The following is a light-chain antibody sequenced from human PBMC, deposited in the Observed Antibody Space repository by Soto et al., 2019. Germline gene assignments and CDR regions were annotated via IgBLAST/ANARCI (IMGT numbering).Light chain of an antibody. J-gene: IGLJ2*01. V-gene: IGLV2-14*01. Sequence: QSALTQPASVSGSPGQSITIFCAGTMRDIGAYNLVSWYQQHPGRAPQLIIYEVRNRPSGSSFRFSGSKSGNTASLTISGLQAEDEADYYCSSFTSRSSLIFGGGTKVTRP. CDR1: MRDIGAYNL. CDR3: SSFTSRSSLI. CDR2: EVR.